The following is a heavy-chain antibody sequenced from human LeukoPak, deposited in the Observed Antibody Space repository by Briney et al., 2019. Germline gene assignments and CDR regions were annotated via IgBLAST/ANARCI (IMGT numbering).Heavy chain of an antibody. CDR3: ARGGPYDFWSGYTNFDY. Sequence: GASVKVSCKASGYTFTSYGISWVRQPPGQGLEWMGWISAYNGNTNYAQRLQGRVTMTTDTSTSTAYMELRSLRSDDTAVYYCARGGPYDFWSGYTNFDYWGQGTLVTVSS. J-gene: IGHJ4*02. D-gene: IGHD3-3*01. CDR1: GYTFTSYG. CDR2: ISAYNGNT. V-gene: IGHV1-18*01.